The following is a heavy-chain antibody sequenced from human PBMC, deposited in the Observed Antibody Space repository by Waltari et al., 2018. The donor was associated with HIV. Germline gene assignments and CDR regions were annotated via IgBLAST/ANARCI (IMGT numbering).Heavy chain of an antibody. CDR2: IGAAGDT. J-gene: IGHJ4*02. Sequence: EVHLVESGGGLIQPGGSPRLSCPVFGFTFNTYDMHWVRQAAGEGLQWVSAIGAAGDTYYSDSVKGRFTISRENAKNSLFLQMNSLRAGDTAVYFCVRVRDSSSGWYIFDYWGQGALVTVSS. CDR1: GFTFNTYD. D-gene: IGHD6-19*01. V-gene: IGHV3-13*04. CDR3: VRVRDSSSGWYIFDY.